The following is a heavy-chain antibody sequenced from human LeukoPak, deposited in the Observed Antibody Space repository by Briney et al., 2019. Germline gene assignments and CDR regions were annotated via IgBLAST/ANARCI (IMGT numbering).Heavy chain of an antibody. CDR3: ASNSGNYYVGGD. V-gene: IGHV4-59*01. J-gene: IGHJ4*02. Sequence: PSETLSLTCTVSGGSISSYYWSWIRQPPGKGLEYIGYIYHDGTTNYNPSLKSRVTISVDTSKNQFSLNVTSVTAADTAVYYCASNSGNYYVGGDWGQGTLVTVSS. CDR2: IYHDGTT. CDR1: GGSISSYY. D-gene: IGHD3-10*01.